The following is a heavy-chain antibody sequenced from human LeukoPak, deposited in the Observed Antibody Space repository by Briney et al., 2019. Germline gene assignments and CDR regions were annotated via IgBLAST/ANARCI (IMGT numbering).Heavy chain of an antibody. J-gene: IGHJ4*02. CDR1: GGSISSYY. CDR2: TYYSGNT. V-gene: IGHV4-59*03. Sequence: MASETLSLTCTVSGGSISSYYWSWIRQPPGKGLEWIGYTYYSGNTHYHTSLKSRVTMSVDMSKNQLSLNLTSVTPADTAVYFCAKQVLGGYSDYWGQGTLVTVSS. D-gene: IGHD3-16*01. CDR3: AKQVLGGYSDY.